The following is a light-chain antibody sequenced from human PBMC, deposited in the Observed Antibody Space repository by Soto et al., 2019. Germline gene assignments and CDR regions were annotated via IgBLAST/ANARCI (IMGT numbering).Light chain of an antibody. J-gene: IGLJ1*01. CDR3: SSYTSSSTLNV. Sequence: QPASVSGSPGQSITISCTGTSSDVGGYNYVSWYQQHPGKAPKLMIYDVSNRPSGVSNRFSGSKSGNTASLTISGLQAEDEADYYCSSYTSSSTLNVFGTGTKLTVL. CDR1: SSDVGGYNY. V-gene: IGLV2-14*01. CDR2: DVS.